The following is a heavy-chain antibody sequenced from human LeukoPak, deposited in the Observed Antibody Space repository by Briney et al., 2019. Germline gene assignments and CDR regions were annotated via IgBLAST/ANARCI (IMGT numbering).Heavy chain of an antibody. V-gene: IGHV1-2*02. CDR1: GYTFTGYY. D-gene: IGHD3-22*01. Sequence: ASVKVSCKASGYTFTGYYMHWVRQAPGQGLEWMGWINPNSGGTNYAQKLQGRVTMTTDTSTSTAYMELRSLRSDDSAVYYCARTTYSYDSSGYLTRFTPFDPWGQGTQVTVSS. CDR2: INPNSGGT. J-gene: IGHJ5*02. CDR3: ARTTYSYDSSGYLTRFTPFDP.